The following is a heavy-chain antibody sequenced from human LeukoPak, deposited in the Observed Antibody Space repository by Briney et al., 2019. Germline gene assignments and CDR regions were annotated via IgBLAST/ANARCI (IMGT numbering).Heavy chain of an antibody. D-gene: IGHD2-2*01. CDR3: ARGPTVVVPAAMQDSPYYYYYMDV. Sequence: PSETLSLTCAVYGGSFSGYYWSWIRQPPGKGLEWIGEINHSGSTNYNPSLKSRVTISVDTSKNQFSLKLSSVTAADTAVYYRARGPTVVVPAAMQDSPYYYYYMDVWGKGTTVTVSS. J-gene: IGHJ6*03. CDR1: GGSFSGYY. V-gene: IGHV4-34*01. CDR2: INHSGST.